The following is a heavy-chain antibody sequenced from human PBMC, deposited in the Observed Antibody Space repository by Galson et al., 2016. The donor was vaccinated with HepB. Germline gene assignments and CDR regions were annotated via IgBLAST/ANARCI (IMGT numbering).Heavy chain of an antibody. Sequence: SLRLSCAASGFTFSNYAMHWVRQAPGKGLEWVSGISSSGDSTYYADSVKSRVAISRDNSKDTLYLEMNSLRGEDTAVYYCARDDETYGDPDSWGQGTLVTVSS. V-gene: IGHV3-23*01. J-gene: IGHJ5*02. CDR3: ARDDETYGDPDS. D-gene: IGHD4-17*01. CDR1: GFTFSNYA. CDR2: ISSSGDST.